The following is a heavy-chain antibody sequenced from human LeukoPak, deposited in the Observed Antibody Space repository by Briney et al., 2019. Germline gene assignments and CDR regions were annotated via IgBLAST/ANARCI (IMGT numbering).Heavy chain of an antibody. CDR3: ARTTSFTASGYDY. CDR2: VNPNNGDS. V-gene: IGHV1-8*03. D-gene: IGHD6-25*01. J-gene: IGHJ4*02. CDR1: GYTFTNYH. Sequence: ASVTVSCKASGYTFTNYHINWVRQATGQGLEWMGWVNPNNGDSGYAQKFQGRVTITRDTSISTSYMELRSQRSDDTAVYFCARTTSFTASGYDYWGQGTLVTVSS.